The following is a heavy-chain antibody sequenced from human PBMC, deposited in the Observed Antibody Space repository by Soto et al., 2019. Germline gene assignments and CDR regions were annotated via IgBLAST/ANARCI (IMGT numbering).Heavy chain of an antibody. CDR2: ISGSGGST. CDR1: GCTFISYA. CDR3: AKDFWYRMVDTRNLDY. J-gene: IGHJ4*02. D-gene: IGHD5-18*01. V-gene: IGHV3-23*01. Sequence: GGSLRLSCAASGCTFISYAMSWVLQAPWKGLEWVSAISGSGGSTYYADSVKGRFTISRDNSKNTLYLQMNSLRAEDTAVYYCAKDFWYRMVDTRNLDYWGQGTLVNVSS.